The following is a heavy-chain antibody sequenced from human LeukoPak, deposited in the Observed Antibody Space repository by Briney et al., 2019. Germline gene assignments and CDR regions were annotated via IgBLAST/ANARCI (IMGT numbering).Heavy chain of an antibody. CDR2: ISSSSSYI. V-gene: IGHV3-21*01. J-gene: IGHJ6*02. CDR3: ASEGGYGSGSYYLASYYGMDV. Sequence: PGGSLRLSCAASGFTFSSYSMNWVRQAPGKGLEWVSSISSSSSYIYYADSVKGRFTISRDNAKNSLYLQMNSLRAEDTAVYYCASEGGYGSGSYYLASYYGMDVWGQGTTVTVSS. CDR1: GFTFSSYS. D-gene: IGHD3-10*01.